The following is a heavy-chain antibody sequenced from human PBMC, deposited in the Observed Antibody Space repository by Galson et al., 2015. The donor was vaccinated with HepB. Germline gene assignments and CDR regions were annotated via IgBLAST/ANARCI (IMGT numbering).Heavy chain of an antibody. J-gene: IGHJ6*03. V-gene: IGHV3-15*07. Sequence: SLRLSCAASGFTFSNAWMNWVRQAPGKGLEWVGRIKSKTDGGTTDYAAPVKGRFTISRDDSKNTLYLQMNSLKTEDTAVYYCTTGTFRSSSVIYYYYYMDVWGKGTTVTVSS. CDR3: TTGTFRSSSVIYYYYYMDV. CDR1: GFTFSNAW. CDR2: IKSKTDGGTT. D-gene: IGHD6-6*01.